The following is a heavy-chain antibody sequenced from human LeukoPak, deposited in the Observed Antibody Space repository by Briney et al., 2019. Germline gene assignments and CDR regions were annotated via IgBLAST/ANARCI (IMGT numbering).Heavy chain of an antibody. D-gene: IGHD3-3*01. V-gene: IGHV4-4*07. J-gene: IGHJ2*01. Sequence: PSETLSLTCTVSGGSISTYFWSWIRQPAGKGLEWIGRLYTSGSTNYNPSLKSRVTMSLDTSKNQFSLKLSSVTAADTAVYYCARTVRRDFWSGSWYFDLWGRGTLVIVSS. CDR3: ARTVRRDFWSGSWYFDL. CDR2: LYTSGST. CDR1: GGSISTYF.